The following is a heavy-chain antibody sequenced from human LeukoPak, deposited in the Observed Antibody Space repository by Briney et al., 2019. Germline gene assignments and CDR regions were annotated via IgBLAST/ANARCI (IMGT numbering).Heavy chain of an antibody. CDR2: INHSGST. CDR1: GGSFSGYY. J-gene: IGHJ5*02. D-gene: IGHD6-13*01. Sequence: SETLSLTCAVYGGSFSGYYWSWIRQPPGKGLEWIGEINHSGSTNYNPALKSRVTISVDTSKNQFSLKLSSVTDADTAVYYCARGPYSSSWRSWWFDPWGQGTLVTVSS. CDR3: ARGPYSSSWRSWWFDP. V-gene: IGHV4-34*01.